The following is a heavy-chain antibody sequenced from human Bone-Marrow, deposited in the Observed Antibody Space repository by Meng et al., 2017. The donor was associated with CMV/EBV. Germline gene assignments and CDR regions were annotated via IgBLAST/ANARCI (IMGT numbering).Heavy chain of an antibody. Sequence: GESLKISCAASGFSFSSYWMHWVRQAPGRGLLWVAHIHNDGSSTTYADSVKGRFTISRDNAKTTVFLQMHRLGVEDTSVYYCARDSIGVPGKIYYYAMDVWGHGTRVTVSS. CDR3: ARDSIGVPGKIYYYAMDV. CDR1: GFSFSSYW. CDR2: IHNDGSST. J-gene: IGHJ6*02. V-gene: IGHV3-74*01. D-gene: IGHD6-19*01.